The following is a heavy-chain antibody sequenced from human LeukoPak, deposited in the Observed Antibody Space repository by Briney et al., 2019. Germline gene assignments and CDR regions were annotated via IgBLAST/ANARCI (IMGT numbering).Heavy chain of an antibody. CDR3: ARGGAARLHFQN. Sequence: SETLSLTCTVSGCSISTYYWNLIRQPPGKGLQWIGYIYHSGSTNYNPSLQSRVTISVDTSKNQFSLNLNSVTAADTAVYYCARGGAARLHFQNWGQGTLVTVSS. CDR2: IYHSGST. D-gene: IGHD6-6*01. V-gene: IGHV4-59*01. CDR1: GCSISTYY. J-gene: IGHJ1*01.